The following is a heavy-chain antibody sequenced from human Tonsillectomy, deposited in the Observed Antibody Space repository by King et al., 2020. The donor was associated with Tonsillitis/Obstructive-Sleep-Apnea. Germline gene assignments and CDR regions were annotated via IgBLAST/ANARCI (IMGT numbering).Heavy chain of an antibody. Sequence: QLQESGPGLVKPSETLSLTCTVSGCSISSSSYYWGWIRQPPGKGLEWIGSIYYSGSTYYNPSLKSRVTISVDTSKNQFSLKLSSVTAADTAVYYCARGTPFDYWGQGTLVTVSS. CDR3: ARGTPFDY. V-gene: IGHV4-39*01. CDR1: GCSISSSSYY. CDR2: IYYSGST. J-gene: IGHJ4*02.